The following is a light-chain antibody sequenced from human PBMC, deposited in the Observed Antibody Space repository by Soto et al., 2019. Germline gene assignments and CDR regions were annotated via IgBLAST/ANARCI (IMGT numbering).Light chain of an antibody. CDR1: QSVSSH. V-gene: IGKV3-11*01. Sequence: EIVLTQSPATLSLSPGEKATVSCRASQSVSSHLAWYQQKRGQAPRLLIYDASSRASGIPARFSGSGSGTDYTRTISSLAPEDFAVYYCQQGGNWPLTFGQGTRLEIK. CDR3: QQGGNWPLT. J-gene: IGKJ5*01. CDR2: DAS.